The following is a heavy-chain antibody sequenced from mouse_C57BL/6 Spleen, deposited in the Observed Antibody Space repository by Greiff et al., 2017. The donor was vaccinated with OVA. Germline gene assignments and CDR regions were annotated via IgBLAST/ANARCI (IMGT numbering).Heavy chain of an antibody. J-gene: IGHJ4*01. Sequence: QVQLQQPGTELVKPGASVKLSCKASGYTFTSYWMHWVKQRPGQGLEWIGNINPSNGGTNYNEKFKSKATLTVDNSSSTAYMQLSSLTSEDSAVYYCARGKGYSTAMDYWGQGTSVTVSS. D-gene: IGHD2-3*01. V-gene: IGHV1-53*01. CDR3: ARGKGYSTAMDY. CDR2: INPSNGGT. CDR1: GYTFTSYW.